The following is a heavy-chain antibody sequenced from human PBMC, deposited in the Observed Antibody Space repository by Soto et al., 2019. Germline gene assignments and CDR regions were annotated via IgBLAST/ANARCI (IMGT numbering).Heavy chain of an antibody. D-gene: IGHD1-20*01. CDR2: ISAYNGNT. Sequence: QVQLVQSGAEVKKPGASVKVSCKASGYTFTSYGISWVRQAPGQGLEWMGWISAYNGNTKYAQKLQGRVTMTTDTSTVTASVELRSLRSDDTAVYYCARDAARGMNDSWGQGTLVTVTP. J-gene: IGHJ5*01. CDR1: GYTFTSYG. V-gene: IGHV1-18*01. CDR3: ARDAARGMNDS.